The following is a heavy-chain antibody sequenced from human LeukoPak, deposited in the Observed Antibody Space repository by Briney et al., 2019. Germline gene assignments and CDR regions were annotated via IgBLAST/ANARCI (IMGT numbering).Heavy chain of an antibody. D-gene: IGHD4-17*01. J-gene: IGHJ4*02. CDR2: ISGSGGST. Sequence: GGSLRLSCAASGFTFSRFWMNWVRQAPGKGLQWVSTISGSGGSTYYADSVKGRFTISRDNSKNTVFLQMNSLRAEDTAVYYCAKDRPYDYGDSTASLDYWGQGTLVTVSS. CDR3: AKDRPYDYGDSTASLDY. V-gene: IGHV3-23*01. CDR1: GFTFSRFW.